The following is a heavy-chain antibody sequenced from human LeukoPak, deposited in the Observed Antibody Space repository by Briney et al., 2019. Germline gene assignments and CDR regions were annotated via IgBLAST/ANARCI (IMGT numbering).Heavy chain of an antibody. V-gene: IGHV1-69*13. Sequence: RASVKVSRKASGGTFSSYAISWVRQAPARGLEWMGGIIPIFGTANYAQKFQGRVTITADESTSTAYMELSSLRSEDTAVYCCARVPQRYCSSTSCSPYYYYYMDVWGKGTTVTVSS. CDR3: ARVPQRYCSSTSCSPYYYYYMDV. D-gene: IGHD2-2*01. J-gene: IGHJ6*03. CDR1: GGTFSSYA. CDR2: IIPIFGTA.